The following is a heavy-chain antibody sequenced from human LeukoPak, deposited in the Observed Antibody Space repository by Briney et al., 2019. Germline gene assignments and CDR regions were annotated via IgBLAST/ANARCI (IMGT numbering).Heavy chain of an antibody. CDR1: GYTFTSYY. CDR2: INPSGGST. CDR3: ARGYQDTAMDYGMDV. D-gene: IGHD5-18*01. J-gene: IGHJ6*02. Sequence: ASVKVSCTASGYTFTSYYMHWVRQAPGQGLEWMGIINPSGGSTSYAQKFQGRVTMTRDTSTSTVYMELSSLRSEDTAVYYCARGYQDTAMDYGMDVWGQGTTVTVSS. V-gene: IGHV1-46*01.